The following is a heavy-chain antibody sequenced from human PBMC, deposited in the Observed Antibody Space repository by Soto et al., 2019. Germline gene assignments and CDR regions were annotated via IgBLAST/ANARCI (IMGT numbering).Heavy chain of an antibody. CDR1: GDSITSNNNY. J-gene: IGHJ5*02. CDR3: ARGRGYSYGLDP. D-gene: IGHD5-18*01. V-gene: IGHV4-30-4*01. Sequence: SLTLSLTCTFSGDSITSNNNYWSWIRQTPGEGLEWIGFISYSGTTSYSPSLKSRVAISLDTSKNQFSLSLSSVTAADTAVYYCARGRGYSYGLDPWGQGTLVTVS. CDR2: ISYSGTT.